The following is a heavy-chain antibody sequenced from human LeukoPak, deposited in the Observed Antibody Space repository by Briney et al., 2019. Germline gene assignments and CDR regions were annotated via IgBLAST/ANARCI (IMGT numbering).Heavy chain of an antibody. CDR2: ISYDGSNK. V-gene: IGHV3-30*03. CDR1: GFTFSSYG. D-gene: IGHD2-2*01. J-gene: IGHJ6*03. Sequence: PGRSLRLSCAASGFTFSSYGMHWVRQAPGKGLEWVAVISYDGSNKYYADSVKGRFTISRDNSKNTLYLQMNSLRAEDTAVYYCARERIGYCSRTSCYLERYYYYMDVWGKGTTVTVSS. CDR3: ARERIGYCSRTSCYLERYYYYMDV.